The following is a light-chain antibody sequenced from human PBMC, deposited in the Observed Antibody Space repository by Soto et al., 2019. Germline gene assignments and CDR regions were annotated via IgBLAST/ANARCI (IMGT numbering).Light chain of an antibody. CDR1: KLGDKY. Sequence: SYELTQPPSVSVSPGQTASITCSGDKLGDKYACWYQQKPGQSPVLVIYQDSKRPSGIPERFSGSNSGNTATLTISGTQAMAAADYYCQAWDSSSDVVFGGGTKLTVL. CDR3: QAWDSSSDVV. V-gene: IGLV3-1*01. J-gene: IGLJ2*01. CDR2: QDS.